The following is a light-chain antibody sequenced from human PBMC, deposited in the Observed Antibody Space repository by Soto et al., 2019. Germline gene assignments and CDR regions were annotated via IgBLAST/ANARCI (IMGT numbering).Light chain of an antibody. CDR3: QQYYTTPLT. CDR1: QSVLYTTYNKNY. Sequence: DIVMAQSPDSLAVSLGERATINCKASQSVLYTTYNKNYLAWYQQKPGRPPKVLIYWASTRESGVPDRFSGSGSGTDFTLTITSLQAEDVAVYYCQQYYTTPLTFGGGTKVDIK. J-gene: IGKJ4*01. CDR2: WAS. V-gene: IGKV4-1*01.